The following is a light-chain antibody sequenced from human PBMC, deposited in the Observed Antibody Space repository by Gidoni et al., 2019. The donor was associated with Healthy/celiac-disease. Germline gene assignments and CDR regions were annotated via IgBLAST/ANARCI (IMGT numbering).Light chain of an antibody. V-gene: IGLV2-14*03. CDR3: SSYTSSSTLGVV. CDR2: DVS. Sequence: QSALTQPPSVSGSPGQSTTISCTGTSSAVGGYNYVSWYQQHPGKAPKLMIYDVSNRPSGVSNRFSGSKSGNTASLTISGLQAEDEADYYCSSYTSSSTLGVVFGGGTKLTVL. CDR1: SSAVGGYNY. J-gene: IGLJ2*01.